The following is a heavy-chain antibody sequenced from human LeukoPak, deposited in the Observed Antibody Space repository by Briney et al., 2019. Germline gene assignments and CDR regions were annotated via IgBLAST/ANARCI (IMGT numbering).Heavy chain of an antibody. Sequence: PGGSLRLSCAVSGFALGSEAMSWVRQSPARGLEWVAFIRYDGSNKYYADSVKGRFTISRDNSKNTLYLQMNSLRAEDTAVYYCAKDDHLLSGTTDFDYWGQGTLVTVSS. CDR1: GFALGSEA. J-gene: IGHJ4*02. D-gene: IGHD1-1*01. CDR3: AKDDHLLSGTTDFDY. V-gene: IGHV3-30*02. CDR2: IRYDGSNK.